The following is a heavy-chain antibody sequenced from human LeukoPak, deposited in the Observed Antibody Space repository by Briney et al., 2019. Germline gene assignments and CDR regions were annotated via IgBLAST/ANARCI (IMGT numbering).Heavy chain of an antibody. CDR1: GFTFSSYA. Sequence: GGSLRLSCAASGFTFSSYAMSWVRQAPGKGLEWVSAISGSGGSTYYADSVKGRFTISRDNSKNTLYLQMNSLRAEDTAVYYCAIYGSGSYGMAHFDYWGQGTLATVSS. V-gene: IGHV3-23*01. D-gene: IGHD3-10*01. CDR3: AIYGSGSYGMAHFDY. CDR2: ISGSGGST. J-gene: IGHJ4*02.